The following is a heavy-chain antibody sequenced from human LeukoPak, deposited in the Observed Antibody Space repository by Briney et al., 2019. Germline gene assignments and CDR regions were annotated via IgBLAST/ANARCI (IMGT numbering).Heavy chain of an antibody. CDR3: ARGALSNDY. D-gene: IGHD3-16*02. J-gene: IGHJ4*02. V-gene: IGHV3-9*01. CDR1: GFTFDDYA. CDR2: ISWNSDNM. Sequence: GGSLRLSCAASGFTFDDYAMHWVRQAPGKGLEWVSGISWNSDNMGYADSVKGRFTISRDNAKNSLYLQMNSLRAEDTAVYYCARGALSNDYWGQGTLVTVSS.